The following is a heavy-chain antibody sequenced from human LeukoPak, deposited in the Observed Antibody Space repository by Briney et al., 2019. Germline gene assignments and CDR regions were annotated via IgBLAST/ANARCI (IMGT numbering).Heavy chain of an antibody. J-gene: IGHJ6*03. V-gene: IGHV1-69*13. D-gene: IGHD6-13*01. CDR3: ARQLAADAYYYYYYMDV. CDR2: IIPIFGTA. Sequence: ASVKVSCKASGGTFSSYAISWVRQAPGQGLEWMGGIIPIFGTANYAQKFQGRVTITADESTSTAYMELSSLRSEDTAVYYCARQLAADAYYYYYYMDVWGKGTTVTVSS. CDR1: GGTFSSYA.